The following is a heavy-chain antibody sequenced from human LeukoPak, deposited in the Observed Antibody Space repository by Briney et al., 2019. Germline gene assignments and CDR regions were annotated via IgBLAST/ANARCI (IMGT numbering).Heavy chain of an antibody. CDR3: AKGGGYSYGYVRPFDY. J-gene: IGHJ4*02. V-gene: IGHV1-2*02. CDR2: INVNSGVT. D-gene: IGHD5-18*01. Sequence: ASVKVSCKASGYTFIGYYIHWVRQAPGQGLEWVGWINVNSGVTNDAQKFQGRVTMTRDTSISTAYMELSRLKSDDTAVYHCAKGGGYSYGYVRPFDYWGQGTLVTVSS. CDR1: GYTFIGYY.